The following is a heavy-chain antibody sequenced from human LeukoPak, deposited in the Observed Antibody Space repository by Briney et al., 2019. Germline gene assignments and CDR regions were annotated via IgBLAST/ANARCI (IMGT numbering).Heavy chain of an antibody. CDR1: RYTFTRYG. D-gene: IGHD2-2*01. CDR2: ISAYNGNT. Sequence: ASVKVSCKSSRYTFTRYGISWVRQAPGQGLEWIGWISAYNGNTNYAQKLQGRVTMTTDTSTSTAYMELRSLRSDDTAVYYCARDGYCSSTNCFGNWFDPWGQGTLVTVSS. J-gene: IGHJ5*02. V-gene: IGHV1-18*01. CDR3: ARDGYCSSTNCFGNWFDP.